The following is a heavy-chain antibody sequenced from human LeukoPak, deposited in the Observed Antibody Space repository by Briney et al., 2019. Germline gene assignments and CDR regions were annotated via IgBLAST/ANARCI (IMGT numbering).Heavy chain of an antibody. Sequence: GGSLRLSCAASGFTFSDYYMSWIRQAPGKGLEWVSYISSSGSTIYYADSVKGRFTISRDNAKNPLYLQMNSLRAEDTAVYYCASLYYYDSSGYSDYWGQGTLVTVSS. J-gene: IGHJ4*02. V-gene: IGHV3-11*01. CDR3: ASLYYYDSSGYSDY. CDR1: GFTFSDYY. CDR2: ISSSGSTI. D-gene: IGHD3-22*01.